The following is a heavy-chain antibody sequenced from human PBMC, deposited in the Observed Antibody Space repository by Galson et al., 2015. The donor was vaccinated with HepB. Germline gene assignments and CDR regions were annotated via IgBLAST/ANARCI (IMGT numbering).Heavy chain of an antibody. V-gene: IGHV3-48*02. CDR3: ARDLGDMITFGGVIVRRGADRFDY. J-gene: IGHJ4*02. D-gene: IGHD3-16*02. Sequence: SLRLSCAASGFTFGSYSMNWVRQAPGKGLEWVSYISSSSSTIYYADSVKGRFTISRDNAKNSLYLQMNSLRDEDTAVYYCARDLGDMITFGGVIVRRGADRFDYWGQGTLVTVSS. CDR2: ISSSSSTI. CDR1: GFTFGSYS.